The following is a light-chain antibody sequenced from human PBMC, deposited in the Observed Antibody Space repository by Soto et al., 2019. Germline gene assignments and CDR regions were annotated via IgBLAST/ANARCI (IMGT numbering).Light chain of an antibody. CDR2: EVS. Sequence: QSVLTQPPSASGSPGQSVTISCTGTSSDVGGYNYVSWYQQHPGKAPKLMIYEVSKRPSGVPDRFSGSKSGNTASLTVSGPQAEDEADYYCSSYAGSNAYAFGTGTKVTVL. J-gene: IGLJ1*01. V-gene: IGLV2-8*01. CDR1: SSDVGGYNY. CDR3: SSYAGSNAYA.